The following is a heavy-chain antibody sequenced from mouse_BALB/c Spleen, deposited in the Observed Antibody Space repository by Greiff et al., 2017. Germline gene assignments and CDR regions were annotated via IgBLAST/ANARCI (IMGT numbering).Heavy chain of an antibody. Sequence: EVNVVESGPSLVKPSQTLSLTCSVTGDSITSGYWNWIRKFPGNKLEYMGYISYSGSTYYNPSLKSRISITRDTSKNQYYLQLNSVTTEDTATYYCARWELGPFAYWGQGTLVTVSA. J-gene: IGHJ3*01. CDR1: GDSITSGY. CDR3: ARWELGPFAY. V-gene: IGHV3-8*02. CDR2: ISYSGST. D-gene: IGHD3-1*01.